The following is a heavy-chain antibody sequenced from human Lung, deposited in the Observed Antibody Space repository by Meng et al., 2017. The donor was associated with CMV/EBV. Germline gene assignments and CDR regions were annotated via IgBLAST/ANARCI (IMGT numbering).Heavy chain of an antibody. CDR2: IWYDGSNK. D-gene: IGHD2-8*01. CDR1: GFTFSNYA. V-gene: IGHV3-33*03. CDR3: AKGHQFLYCTTATCSADALDI. J-gene: IGHJ3*02. Sequence: GESLKISCAASGFTFSNYAMHWVRQAPGKGPEWVAIIWYDGSNKYYADSVKGRFTISRDNSKTRLYLQMNSLRAEDTAVYYCAKGHQFLYCTTATCSADALDIWGQGXMVTVSS.